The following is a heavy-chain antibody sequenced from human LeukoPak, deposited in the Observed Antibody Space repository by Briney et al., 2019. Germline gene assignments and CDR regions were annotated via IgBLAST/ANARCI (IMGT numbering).Heavy chain of an antibody. CDR3: AGRRILEWLLIPPYYYYGMDV. Sequence: GGSLRLSCAASGFTFSRNLMTWVRQAPGKGLEWVANIYQDGSEKYYVDSVRGRFTISRDNAKNSLYLQMNSLRAEDTAVYYCAGRRILEWLLIPPYYYYGMDVWGQGTTVTVSS. CDR1: GFTFSRNL. J-gene: IGHJ6*02. CDR2: IYQDGSEK. V-gene: IGHV3-7*01. D-gene: IGHD3-3*01.